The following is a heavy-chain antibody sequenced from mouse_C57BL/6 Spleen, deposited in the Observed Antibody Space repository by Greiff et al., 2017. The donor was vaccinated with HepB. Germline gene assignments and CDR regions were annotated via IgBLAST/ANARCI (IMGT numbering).Heavy chain of an antibody. Sequence: VQLQQSGPELVKPGASVKISCKASGYAFSSSWMNWVKQRPGKGLEWIGRIYPGDGDTNYNGKFKGKATLTADKSSSTAYMQLSSLTSEDSAVYFCARDGYGAYWGQGTLVTVSA. J-gene: IGHJ3*01. V-gene: IGHV1-82*01. D-gene: IGHD2-2*01. CDR2: IYPGDGDT. CDR1: GYAFSSSW. CDR3: ARDGYGAY.